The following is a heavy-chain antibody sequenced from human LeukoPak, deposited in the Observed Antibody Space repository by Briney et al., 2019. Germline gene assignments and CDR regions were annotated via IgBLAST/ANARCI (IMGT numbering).Heavy chain of an antibody. CDR2: IRYDGSNK. D-gene: IGHD1-26*01. V-gene: IGHV3-30*02. CDR3: ARGFRKWDYYGMDV. Sequence: GGSLRLSCAASGFTFSSYGMHWVRQAPGKGLEWVAFIRYDGSNKYYADSVKGRFTISRDNSKNTLYLQMNSLRAEDTAVYYCARGFRKWDYYGMDVWGQGTTVTVSS. CDR1: GFTFSSYG. J-gene: IGHJ6*02.